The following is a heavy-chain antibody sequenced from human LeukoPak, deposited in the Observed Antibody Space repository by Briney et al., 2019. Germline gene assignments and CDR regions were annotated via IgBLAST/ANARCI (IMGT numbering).Heavy chain of an antibody. CDR3: ARGELLYDN. V-gene: IGHV4-30-4*01. CDR1: GGSFSSGDNY. J-gene: IGHJ4*02. Sequence: SETLSLTCTVSGGSFSSGDNYCSWIRQPPGKGLEWIGYIHYSGSTFYNPSLKSRVTMSVDTSKNQSSLKLNSVTVADTAVYYCARGELLYDNWGQGTLVTVSS. CDR2: IHYSGST. D-gene: IGHD2-15*01.